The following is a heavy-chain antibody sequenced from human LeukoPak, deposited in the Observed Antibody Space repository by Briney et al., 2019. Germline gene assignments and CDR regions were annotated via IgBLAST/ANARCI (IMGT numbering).Heavy chain of an antibody. CDR1: GFTFDDYG. CDR2: INWNGGST. D-gene: IGHD3-3*01. Sequence: GGSLRLSCAASGFTFDDYGMSWVRRAPGKGLEWVSGINWNGGSTGYADSVKGRFTISRDNAKNSLYLQMNSLRAEDTALYYCARGFSITIFGVALPGAYYMDVWGKGTTVTVSS. CDR3: ARGFSITIFGVALPGAYYMDV. V-gene: IGHV3-20*04. J-gene: IGHJ6*03.